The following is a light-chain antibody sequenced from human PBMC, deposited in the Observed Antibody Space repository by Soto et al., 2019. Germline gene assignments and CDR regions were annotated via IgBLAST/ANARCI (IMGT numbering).Light chain of an antibody. CDR1: QSVSSN. CDR2: GAS. CDR3: QQYGSSPRT. J-gene: IGKJ1*01. Sequence: EIVLTQSPGTLSSSPGERATLSCRASQSVSSNLAWYQQKPGQAPRLLIYGASTRATGIPDRFTGSGSGTDFTLTISRLEPEDFAVYYCQQYGSSPRTFGQGTKVDNK. V-gene: IGKV3-20*01.